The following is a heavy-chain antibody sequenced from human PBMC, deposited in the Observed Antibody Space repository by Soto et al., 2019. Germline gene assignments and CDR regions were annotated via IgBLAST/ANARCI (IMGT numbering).Heavy chain of an antibody. J-gene: IGHJ3*01. CDR1: GFTFRRHG. CDR2: ISYDGIQK. CDR3: AKDVCNAVPATDGFGL. Sequence: GGSLRLSCAASGFTFRRHGMHWVRQAPGKGLEWLTIISYDGIQKFYTESVEGRFTITRDNSKNMVYLQMNSLRAEDTAVYYCAKDVCNAVPATDGFGLWGPVTIFTVS. D-gene: IGHD6-6*01. V-gene: IGHV3-30*18.